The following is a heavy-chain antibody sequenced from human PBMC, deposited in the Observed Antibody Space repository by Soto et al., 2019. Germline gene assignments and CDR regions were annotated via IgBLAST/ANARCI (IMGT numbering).Heavy chain of an antibody. CDR1: GGSISSYY. Sequence: PSETLSLTCTVSGGSISSYYWSWIRQPPGKGLEWIGYIYYSGSTNYNPSLKSRVTISVDTSKNQFSLKLSSVTAADTAVYYCARGNYDFGSGYFGAYYYYMDVWGKGTTVTSP. J-gene: IGHJ6*03. CDR3: ARGNYDFGSGYFGAYYYYMDV. D-gene: IGHD3-3*01. CDR2: IYYSGST. V-gene: IGHV4-59*12.